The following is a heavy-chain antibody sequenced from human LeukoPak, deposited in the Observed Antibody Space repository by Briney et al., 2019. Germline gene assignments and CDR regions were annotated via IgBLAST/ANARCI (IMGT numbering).Heavy chain of an antibody. D-gene: IGHD1-26*01. CDR2: ISGSGGST. J-gene: IGHJ6*03. CDR3: AKDPSLSVGYYMDV. V-gene: IGHV3-23*01. CDR1: GFTFSSYA. Sequence: GGSLRLSCAASGFTFSSYAMSWVRQAPGKGLEWVSAISGSGGSTYYADSVKGRFTISRDNSKNTLYLQMNSLRAEDTAVYYCAKDPSLSVGYYMDVWGKGTTVTVSS.